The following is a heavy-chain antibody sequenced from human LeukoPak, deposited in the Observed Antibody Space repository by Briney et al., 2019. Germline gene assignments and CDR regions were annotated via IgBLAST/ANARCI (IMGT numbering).Heavy chain of an antibody. CDR2: IYYSGST. CDR1: GGSISNSNYY. CDR3: ARVWAWGGLYYFDY. Sequence: TSETLSLTCTVSGGSISNSNYYWGWIRQPPGKGLEWIGSIYYSGSTYYNPSLKSRVTISVDTSKNQFSLKLSSVAAADTAVYYCARVWAWGGLYYFDYWGQGTLVTVSS. J-gene: IGHJ4*02. V-gene: IGHV4-39*07. D-gene: IGHD3-16*01.